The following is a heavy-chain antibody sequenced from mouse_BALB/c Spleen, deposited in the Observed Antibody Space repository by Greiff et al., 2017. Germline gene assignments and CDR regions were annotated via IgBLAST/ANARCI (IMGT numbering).Heavy chain of an antibody. V-gene: IGHV3-6*02. CDR3: ARPYDYDEFAY. Sequence: DVQLQESGPGLVKPSQSLSLTCSVTGYSITSGYYWNWIRQFPGNKLEWMGYISYDGSNNYNPSLKNRISITRDTSKNQFFLKLNSVTTEDTATYYCARPYDYDEFAYWGQGTLVTVSA. D-gene: IGHD2-4*01. CDR2: ISYDGSN. J-gene: IGHJ3*01. CDR1: GYSITSGYY.